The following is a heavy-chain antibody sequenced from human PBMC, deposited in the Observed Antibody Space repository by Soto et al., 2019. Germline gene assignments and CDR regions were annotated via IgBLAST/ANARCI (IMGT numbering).Heavy chain of an antibody. J-gene: IGHJ1*01. Sequence: GGSLRLSCAASGFTFSSYAMSWVRQAPGKGLEWVSAISGSGGSTYYADSVKGRFTISRDNSKNTLYLQMNSLRAEVTAVYYCAKVYYYDSSGYYSALGSEYFQHWGQGTLVTVSS. V-gene: IGHV3-23*01. CDR1: GFTFSSYA. CDR2: ISGSGGST. D-gene: IGHD3-22*01. CDR3: AKVYYYDSSGYYSALGSEYFQH.